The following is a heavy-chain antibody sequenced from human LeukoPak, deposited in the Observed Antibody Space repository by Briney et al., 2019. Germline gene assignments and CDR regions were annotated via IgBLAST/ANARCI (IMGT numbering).Heavy chain of an antibody. CDR3: VRWGPDKAMDV. CDR2: IWYDGSNK. V-gene: IGHV3-33*01. J-gene: IGHJ6*03. Sequence: GGSLRLSCAASGFTFSSHGMHWVRQAPGKGLEWVAVIWYDGSNKYYADSVKGRFTISSDNANNKLYVEMNSLRAEDTAVYYCVRWGPDKAMDVWDKGTTVTVSS. D-gene: IGHD7-27*01. CDR1: GFTFSSHG.